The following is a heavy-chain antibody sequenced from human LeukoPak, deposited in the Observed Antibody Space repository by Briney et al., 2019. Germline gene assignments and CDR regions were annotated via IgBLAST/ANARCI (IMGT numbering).Heavy chain of an antibody. CDR2: TYYRSKWYN. CDR3: ARLYYYGSGSSYAFDI. D-gene: IGHD3-10*01. Sequence: SQTLSLTCAISGDSVSSNSAAWNCIRPSPSRGLGWPRRTYYRSKWYNDYAVSVKSRITINPDTSKNQSSLQLNSVTPEDTAVYNCARLYYYGSGSSYAFDIWGQGTMVTVSS. V-gene: IGHV6-1*01. J-gene: IGHJ3*02. CDR1: GDSVSSNSAA.